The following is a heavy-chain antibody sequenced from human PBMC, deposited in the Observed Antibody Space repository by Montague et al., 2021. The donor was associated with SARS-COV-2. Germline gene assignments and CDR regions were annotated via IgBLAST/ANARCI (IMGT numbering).Heavy chain of an antibody. Sequence: SETLSLTCSVSGGSISSYYWSWIRQSPGKGLEWIGYIFHSGITDYNPSLKSRVTISVDMSKNQFPLQLNSVTAADSAVYYCARAEYNWNDWFDPWGQGTLVTVSS. CDR1: GGSISSYY. CDR2: IFHSGIT. D-gene: IGHD1-20*01. V-gene: IGHV4-59*13. J-gene: IGHJ5*02. CDR3: ARAEYNWNDWFDP.